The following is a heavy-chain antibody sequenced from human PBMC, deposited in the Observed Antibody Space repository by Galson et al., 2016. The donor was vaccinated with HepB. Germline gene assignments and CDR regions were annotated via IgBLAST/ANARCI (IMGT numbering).Heavy chain of an antibody. CDR3: ARVPDYSPTFFDY. CDR1: GFTFTHHQ. D-gene: IGHD3-9*01. Sequence: SLRLSCATSGFTFTHHQMHWVRQVPGKGLVWVSRIEPDGSRPIYADSVKGRFTISRDNAENTLYLQMNSLRAEDTAIYYCARVPDYSPTFFDYWGQGTLVTVSS. CDR2: IEPDGSRP. J-gene: IGHJ4*02. V-gene: IGHV3-74*01.